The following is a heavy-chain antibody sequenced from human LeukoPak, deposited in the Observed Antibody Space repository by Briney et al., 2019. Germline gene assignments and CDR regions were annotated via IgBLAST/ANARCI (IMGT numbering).Heavy chain of an antibody. CDR2: IRYDGNNK. CDR3: AKGYRNHLLILLDS. D-gene: IGHD3-16*01. J-gene: IGHJ5*01. Sequence: GGSLRLSCAASGFTFSSSDMHWVRQAPGKGLEWVTFIRYDGNNKYYADSVKGRLTITRDNSKNTLYLQMNSLRAADTAVYYCAKGYRNHLLILLDSWGQGTLVTVSS. V-gene: IGHV3-30*02. CDR1: GFTFSSSD.